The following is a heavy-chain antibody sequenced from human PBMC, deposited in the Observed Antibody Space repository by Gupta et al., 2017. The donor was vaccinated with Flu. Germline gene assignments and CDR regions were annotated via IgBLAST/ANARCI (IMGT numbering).Heavy chain of an antibody. D-gene: IGHD1-7*01. Sequence: GLLVESGGGVVQPGRSLTLSCAASRFVFGSYGMNWVRQAPGKGLECVAMIAYDGDKTSYVDSVKGRCTVSRDNSRDTLYLKMNSLTDDDTAVEDCAKTGTTGYFYMDVWGNGTTGIVSS. CDR3: AKTGTTGYFYMDV. CDR1: RFVFGSYG. CDR2: IAYDGDKT. J-gene: IGHJ6*03. V-gene: IGHV3-30*18.